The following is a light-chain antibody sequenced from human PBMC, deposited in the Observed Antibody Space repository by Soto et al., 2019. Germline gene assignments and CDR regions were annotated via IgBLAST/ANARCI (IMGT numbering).Light chain of an antibody. CDR2: EVS. Sequence: QSVLTQPASVSGSPGQSITISCTVTSSDVGGYNYVSWYQQHPGKAPKLMIYEVSNRPPGVSNRFSGSKSGNTASLTISGLQAEDEADYYCSSYTSSSTSLYVFGTGTKVTVL. J-gene: IGLJ1*01. V-gene: IGLV2-14*01. CDR1: SSDVGGYNY. CDR3: SSYTSSSTSLYV.